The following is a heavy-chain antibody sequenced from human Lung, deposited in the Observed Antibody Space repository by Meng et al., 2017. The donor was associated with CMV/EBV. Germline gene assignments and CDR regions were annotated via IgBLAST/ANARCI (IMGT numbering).Heavy chain of an antibody. CDR2: TYYSGST. Sequence: SETLSLXCTVSSGSISSGCYYWSWIRHHPGKGLEWIGYTYYSGSTYYNPSLKSRVTISVDTSKNQFSLKLSSVTATDTAVYYCERVSSVGVGFLEWSPYYYYGMDVWGQGXTVTVSS. J-gene: IGHJ6*02. CDR1: SGSISSGCYY. D-gene: IGHD3-3*01. V-gene: IGHV4-31*03. CDR3: ERVSSVGVGFLEWSPYYYYGMDV.